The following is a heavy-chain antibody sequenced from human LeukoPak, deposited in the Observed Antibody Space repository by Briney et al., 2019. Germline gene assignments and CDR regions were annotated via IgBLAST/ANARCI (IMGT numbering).Heavy chain of an antibody. CDR1: GFTFSRYR. CDR2: ISSGSSTM. CDR3: VRAGSGWYFDS. J-gene: IGHJ4*02. D-gene: IGHD6-19*01. Sequence: GGSLRLSCAASGFTFSRYRMNWVRQAPGKGLEWGSYISSGSSTMFYADSVKGRFTISRDNAKNSLYLQMDSLGDEDTGVYYCVRAGSGWYFDSWGQGTLVTVSS. V-gene: IGHV3-48*02.